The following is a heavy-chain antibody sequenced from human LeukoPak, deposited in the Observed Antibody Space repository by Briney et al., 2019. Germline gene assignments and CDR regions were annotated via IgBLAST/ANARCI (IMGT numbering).Heavy chain of an antibody. CDR3: AKNGQSGFSFDP. D-gene: IGHD3-3*01. CDR1: GGSISSGGYY. Sequence: PSQTLSLTCTVSGGSISSGGYYWSWIRQPPGKGLEWIGYIYHSGSTYYNPSLKSRVTISADTSKNQFSLKLNSVTAADTAVYYCAKNGQSGFSFDPWGQGTLVTVSS. CDR2: IYHSGST. J-gene: IGHJ5*02. V-gene: IGHV4-30-2*01.